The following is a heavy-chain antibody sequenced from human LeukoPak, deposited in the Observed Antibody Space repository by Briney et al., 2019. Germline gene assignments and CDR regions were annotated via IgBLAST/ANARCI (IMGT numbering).Heavy chain of an antibody. J-gene: IGHJ4*02. CDR1: GHTFTGYY. CDR3: ARGREGASGALDY. V-gene: IGHV1-2*04. Sequence: ASVKVSCKASGHTFTGYYMHWVRQAPGQGLEWMGWINPNSGGTNYAQKFQGWVTMTRDTSISTAYMELSRLRSDDTAVYYCARGREGASGALDYWGQGTLVTVSS. CDR2: INPNSGGT. D-gene: IGHD3-10*01.